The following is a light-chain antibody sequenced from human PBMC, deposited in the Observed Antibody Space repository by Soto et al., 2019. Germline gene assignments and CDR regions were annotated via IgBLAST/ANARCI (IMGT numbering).Light chain of an antibody. Sequence: DIQMTQSPSTLSASVGDRVTITCWSSQTISSWLAWYQQKPGKAPKLLIYKASTLKSGVPSRFSGSGSGTEFTLTISSLQPDDFATYYCQQYNSYSWTFGQGTKVDIK. CDR2: KAS. CDR1: QTISSW. CDR3: QQYNSYSWT. J-gene: IGKJ1*01. V-gene: IGKV1-5*03.